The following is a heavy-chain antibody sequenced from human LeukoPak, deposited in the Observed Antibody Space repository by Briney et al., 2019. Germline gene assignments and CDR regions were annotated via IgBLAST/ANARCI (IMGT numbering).Heavy chain of an antibody. CDR3: ARVYYGSGSLYQYYYYMDV. CDR1: GFTFSSYV. V-gene: IGHV3-30*02. Sequence: GGSLRLSCAASGFTFSSYVMHWVRQAPGKGLEWVAFIRYDGNNKYYADSVKGRFTISRDNSKNTLYVQMNSLRVDDMAVYYCARVYYGSGSLYQYYYYMDVWGKGTTVTISS. CDR2: IRYDGNNK. J-gene: IGHJ6*03. D-gene: IGHD3-10*01.